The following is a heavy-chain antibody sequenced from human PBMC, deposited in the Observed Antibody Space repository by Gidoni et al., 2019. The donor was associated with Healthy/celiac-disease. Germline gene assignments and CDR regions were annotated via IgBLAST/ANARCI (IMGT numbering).Heavy chain of an antibody. CDR3: ARVGGNYYDSRGAFDI. J-gene: IGHJ3*02. CDR2: ISSSSSYT. D-gene: IGHD3-22*01. CDR1: GFTFSDYY. Sequence: QVQLVESGGGLVKPGGSLRLSCAASGFTFSDYYMSWIRQAPGKGLEWVSYISSSSSYTNYADSVKGRFTISRDNAKNSLYLQMNSLRAEDTAVYYCARVGGNYYDSRGAFDIWGQGTMVTVSS. V-gene: IGHV3-11*06.